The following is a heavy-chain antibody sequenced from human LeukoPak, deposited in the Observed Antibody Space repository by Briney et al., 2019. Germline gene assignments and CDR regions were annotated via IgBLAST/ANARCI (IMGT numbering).Heavy chain of an antibody. V-gene: IGHV4-39*07. CDR1: GGSISSSSYY. CDR2: IYYSGST. Sequence: PSETLSLTCTVSGGSISSSSYYWGWIRQPPGKGLEWIGSIYYSGSTYYNPSLKSRVTISVDTSKNQFSLKLSSVTAADTAVYYCATLEYSSSGFDYWGQGTLVTVSS. J-gene: IGHJ4*02. D-gene: IGHD6-6*01. CDR3: ATLEYSSSGFDY.